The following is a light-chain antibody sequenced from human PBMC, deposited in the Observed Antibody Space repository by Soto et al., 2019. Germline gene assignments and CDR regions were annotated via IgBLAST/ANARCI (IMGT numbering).Light chain of an antibody. CDR1: QSVNTY. J-gene: IGKJ1*01. Sequence: EVVFTQSPANLRLSTGIRETLTCGASQSVNTYLAWYQQKPGQTPRLLIYDASNRATGIPARFMGSGSGTEFALTICGLQSEDFAGDFCQQYSNLPWTFGQGTKVDIK. CDR3: QQYSNLPWT. V-gene: IGKV3D-15*01. CDR2: DAS.